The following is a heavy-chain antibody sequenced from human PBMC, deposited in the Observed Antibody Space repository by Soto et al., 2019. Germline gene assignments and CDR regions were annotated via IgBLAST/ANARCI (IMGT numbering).Heavy chain of an antibody. CDR3: ARDLDYGDFTFTPADLDY. J-gene: IGHJ4*02. D-gene: IGHD4-17*01. V-gene: IGHV1-18*01. CDR1: GGTFSSYT. Sequence: GASVKVSCKASGGTFSSYTISWVRQAPGQGLEWMGWISAYNGNTNYAQKLQGRVTMTTDTSTSTAYMELRSLRSDDTAVYYCARDLDYGDFTFTPADLDYWGQGTLVTVSS. CDR2: ISAYNGNT.